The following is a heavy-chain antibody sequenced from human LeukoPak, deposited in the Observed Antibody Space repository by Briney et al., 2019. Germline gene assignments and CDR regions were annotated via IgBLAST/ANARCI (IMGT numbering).Heavy chain of an antibody. D-gene: IGHD1-1*01. Sequence: SETLSLTCSVSGGSISSYYWTWIRQPAGKELEWIGRIYTSGSTNYNPSLKSRVTMSVDTSKNQFSLKLSSVTAADTAVYYCARVWKPDLYGMDVWGQGTTVTVSS. CDR1: GGSISSYY. V-gene: IGHV4-4*07. J-gene: IGHJ6*02. CDR3: ARVWKPDLYGMDV. CDR2: IYTSGST.